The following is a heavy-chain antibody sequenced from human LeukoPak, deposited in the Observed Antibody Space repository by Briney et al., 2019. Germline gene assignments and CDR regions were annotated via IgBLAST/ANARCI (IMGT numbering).Heavy chain of an antibody. V-gene: IGHV3-23*01. CDR2: ISGRGGST. CDR1: GFTFSRYW. D-gene: IGHD4-17*01. CDR3: AKLLNDYGDYYFDY. J-gene: IGHJ4*02. Sequence: GGSLRLSCAASGFTFSRYWMSWVRQAPGKGLEWVSAISGRGGSTYYADSVKGRFTISRDNSKNTLYLQMNSLRAEDTAVYYCAKLLNDYGDYYFDYWGQGTLVTVSS.